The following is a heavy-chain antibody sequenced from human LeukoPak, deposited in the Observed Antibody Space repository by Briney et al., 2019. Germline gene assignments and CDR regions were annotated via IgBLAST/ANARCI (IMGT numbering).Heavy chain of an antibody. D-gene: IGHD6-19*01. CDR2: IYYSGST. Sequence: PSETLSLTCTVSGGSMSPYHWGWIRQPPGKGLEWTGYIYYSGSTNYNPSLKSRVTISVDTSKNQFSLKLSSVAAADTAIYYCARAVSGRFDYWGQGTLVTVSS. V-gene: IGHV4-59*08. CDR1: GGSMSPYH. J-gene: IGHJ4*02. CDR3: ARAVSGRFDY.